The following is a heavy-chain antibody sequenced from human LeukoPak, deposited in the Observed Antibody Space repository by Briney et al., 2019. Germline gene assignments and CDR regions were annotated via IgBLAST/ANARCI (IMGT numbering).Heavy chain of an antibody. CDR2: IIPIFDTA. V-gene: IGHV1-69*13. Sequence: SVKVSCKASGGTFSSYAISWVRQAPGQGLEWMGGIIPIFDTANYAQKFQGRVTITADESTSTAYMELSSLKSEDTAVYYCARDGVGATKRGAFDYWGQGTMVAVSS. J-gene: IGHJ4*02. D-gene: IGHD1-26*01. CDR1: GGTFSSYA. CDR3: ARDGVGATKRGAFDY.